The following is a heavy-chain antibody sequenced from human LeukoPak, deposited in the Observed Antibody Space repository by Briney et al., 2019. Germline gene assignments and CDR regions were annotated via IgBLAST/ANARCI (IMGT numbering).Heavy chain of an antibody. CDR3: ASGNSHAFDI. J-gene: IGHJ3*02. V-gene: IGHV3-74*01. CDR1: GFTFSDYW. Sequence: GGPLRLSCAASGFTFSDYWMHWVRQAPGKGLVWVSRIDVAGEYTTLANSLKGRFTISRDNAKNTLYLQMNSLRAEDTAVYYCASGNSHAFDIWGQGAMVTVSS. CDR2: IDVAGEYT.